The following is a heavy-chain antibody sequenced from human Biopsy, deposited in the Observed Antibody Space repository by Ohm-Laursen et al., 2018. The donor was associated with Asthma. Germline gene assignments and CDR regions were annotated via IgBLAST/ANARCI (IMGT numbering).Heavy chain of an antibody. CDR2: INSVFGTT. Sequence: SVKVSCKSLGGTFNTYVIGWGRQAPGQALEWMGGINSVFGTTTYPQKFQDRVTITADDSTSTVYMELSSLRSEDTAVYYCARKAGSCISRTCYSLDFWGQGTLVTVSS. D-gene: IGHD2-2*01. CDR1: GGTFNTYV. V-gene: IGHV1-69*13. J-gene: IGHJ4*02. CDR3: ARKAGSCISRTCYSLDF.